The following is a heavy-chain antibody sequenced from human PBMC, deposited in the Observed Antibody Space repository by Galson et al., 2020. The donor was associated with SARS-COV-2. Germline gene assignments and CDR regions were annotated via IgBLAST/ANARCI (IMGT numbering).Heavy chain of an antibody. CDR2: VNPEGSEG. CDR1: GFTFGSFW. J-gene: IGHJ6*02. V-gene: IGHV3-7*01. D-gene: IGHD3-16*01. Sequence: GGSLRLSCAASGFTFGSFWMGWVRQAPGKGLEWVANVNPEGSEGYYADSVKGRLTISRDNARNSLYLQMNSLRVDDTAVYYCATWGNTWGLDVWGQGTTVTVSS. CDR3: ATWGNTWGLDV.